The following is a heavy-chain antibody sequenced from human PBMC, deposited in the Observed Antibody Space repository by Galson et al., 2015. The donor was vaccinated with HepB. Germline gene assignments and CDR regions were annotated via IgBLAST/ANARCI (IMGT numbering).Heavy chain of an antibody. V-gene: IGHV4-59*01. CDR2: IYYSGST. CDR1: GGSISSYY. Sequence: ETLSLTCTVSGGSISSYYWSWIRQPPGKGLEWIGYIYYSGSTNYNPSLKSRVTISVDTSKNQFSLKLSSVTAADTAVYYCARSRAPYVPDYWGQGTLVTVSS. CDR3: ARSRAPYVPDY. J-gene: IGHJ4*02. D-gene: IGHD2-2*01.